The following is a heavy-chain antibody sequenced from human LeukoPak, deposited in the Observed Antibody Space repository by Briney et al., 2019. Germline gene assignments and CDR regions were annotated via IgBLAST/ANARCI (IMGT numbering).Heavy chain of an antibody. CDR2: IYYSGST. J-gene: IGHJ4*02. Sequence: PSETLSLTCTVSGGSVSSCSYYWSWIRQPPGKGLEWIGCIYYSGSTNYNPSLKSRVTVSVDTSKNQFSLKLSSVTAADTAVYYCARDGCSGGSCWPTWWGQGTLSPSPQ. CDR1: GGSVSSCSYY. V-gene: IGHV4-61*01. CDR3: ARDGCSGGSCWPTW. D-gene: IGHD2-15*01.